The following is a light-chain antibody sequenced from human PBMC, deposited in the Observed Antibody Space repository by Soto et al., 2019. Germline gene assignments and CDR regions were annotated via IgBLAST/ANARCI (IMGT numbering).Light chain of an antibody. CDR3: QQYNTWPPGT. Sequence: EIVMTQSPATLSVSPGERATLSCRASHSVSSNLAWYQQKPGQAPRLLIYGASTRATGIPARFSGSGSGTEFTLTISSLQSEDFAVYYCQQYNTWPPGTFGQGTKVEIK. CDR1: HSVSSN. V-gene: IGKV3-15*01. CDR2: GAS. J-gene: IGKJ1*01.